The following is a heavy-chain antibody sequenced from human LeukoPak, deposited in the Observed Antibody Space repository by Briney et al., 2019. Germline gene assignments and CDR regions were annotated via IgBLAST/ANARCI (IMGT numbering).Heavy chain of an antibody. CDR2: ISSSSSYI. Sequence: GGSLRLSCAASGFTFSSYSMNWVRQAPGKGLEWVSSISSSSSYIYYADSVKGRFTISRDNSKNTLYLQMNSLRAEDTAVYYCARARQGITMVRGVLKTDYYYYMDVWGKGTTVIVSS. CDR1: GFTFSSYS. D-gene: IGHD3-10*01. J-gene: IGHJ6*03. V-gene: IGHV3-21*01. CDR3: ARARQGITMVRGVLKTDYYYYMDV.